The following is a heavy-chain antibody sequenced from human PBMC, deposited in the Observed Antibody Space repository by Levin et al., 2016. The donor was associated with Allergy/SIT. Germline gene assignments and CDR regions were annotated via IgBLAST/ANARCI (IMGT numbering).Heavy chain of an antibody. D-gene: IGHD1-26*01. V-gene: IGHV1-69*06. Sequence: SVKVSCKASGGTFSTYGFNWVRQAPGQGLEWMGGIIPIFATAMYAQRFQGRVAITADTSTSTTYMELSSLRSEDTAVYYCARVSDGTNYYYYSGMDVWGQGTTVTVS. CDR3: ARVSDGTNYYYYSGMDV. CDR1: GGTFSTYG. J-gene: IGHJ6*02. CDR2: IIPIFATA.